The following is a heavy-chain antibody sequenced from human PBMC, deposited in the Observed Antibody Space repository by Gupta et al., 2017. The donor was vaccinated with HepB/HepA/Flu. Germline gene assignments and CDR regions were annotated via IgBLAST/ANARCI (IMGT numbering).Heavy chain of an antibody. CDR3: ANRRAEF. V-gene: IGHV3-7*01. D-gene: IGHD3-10*01. CDR1: GFPFSDQW. Sequence: EVQLVESGGNLVQPGGSLRLSCDASGFPFSDQWMNWVRQAPGEGLEWVANMMGDGSQQNYAESVRGRCSVSRDNAKKSLYLQLTNLRVDDTAVYYCANRRAEFWGQGTLVTVSS. J-gene: IGHJ4*02. CDR2: MMGDGSQQ.